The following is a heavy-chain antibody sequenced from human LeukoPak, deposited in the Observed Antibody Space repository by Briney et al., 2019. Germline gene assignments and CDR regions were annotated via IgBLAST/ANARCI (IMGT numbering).Heavy chain of an antibody. Sequence: SETLSLTCTVSGASISSYYWSWIRQPPGQGLEWIGYIYASGNTNSNPSLKSRVTMSVDTSNNQFSLKLSSVTAADTAVYYCARVSSSWYQDWYFDLWGRGTLVTVSS. J-gene: IGHJ2*01. CDR3: ARVSSSWYQDWYFDL. D-gene: IGHD6-13*01. CDR1: GASISSYY. CDR2: IYASGNT. V-gene: IGHV4-4*07.